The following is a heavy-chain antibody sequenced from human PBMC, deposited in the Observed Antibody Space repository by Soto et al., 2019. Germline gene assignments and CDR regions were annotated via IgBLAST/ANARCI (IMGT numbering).Heavy chain of an antibody. J-gene: IGHJ4*02. CDR3: ARGDLGSGSYEFDY. CDR1: GGTFSGYY. D-gene: IGHD3-10*02. Sequence: SETLSLTCAVYGGTFSGYYWSWIRQPPGKGLEWIGEINHSGSTNYNPSLKSRVTISVDTSKNQFSLKLSSVTAADTAVYYCARGDLGSGSYEFDYWGQGTLDTVSS. CDR2: INHSGST. V-gene: IGHV4-34*01.